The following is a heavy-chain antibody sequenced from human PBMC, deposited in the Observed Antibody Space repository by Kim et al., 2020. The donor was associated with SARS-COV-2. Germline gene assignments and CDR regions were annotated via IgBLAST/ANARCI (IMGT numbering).Heavy chain of an antibody. D-gene: IGHD6-19*01. Sequence: NKRYPRKFQGRVSITRDTSATTAYLELSGLISEDTAVYYCAREAVAGSFDYWGQGTLVTVSS. V-gene: IGHV1-3*01. CDR2: NK. J-gene: IGHJ4*02. CDR3: AREAVAGSFDY.